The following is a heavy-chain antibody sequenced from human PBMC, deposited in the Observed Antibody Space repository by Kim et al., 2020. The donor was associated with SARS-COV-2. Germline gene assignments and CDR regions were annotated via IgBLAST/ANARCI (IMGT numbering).Heavy chain of an antibody. CDR1: GFTFSSYA. D-gene: IGHD2-2*01. V-gene: IGHV3-30-3*01. Sequence: GGSLRLSCAASGFTFSSYAMHWARQAPGKGLEWVAVISYDGSNKYYADSVKGRFTISRDNSKNTLYLQMNSLRAEDTAVYYCASSDIVVVPAALLSTHTVTTTLGGMDVWGQGTTVTVSS. CDR3: ASSDIVVVPAALLSTHTVTTTLGGMDV. CDR2: ISYDGSNK. J-gene: IGHJ6*02.